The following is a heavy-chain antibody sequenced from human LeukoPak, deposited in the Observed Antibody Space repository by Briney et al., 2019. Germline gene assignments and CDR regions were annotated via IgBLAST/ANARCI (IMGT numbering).Heavy chain of an antibody. J-gene: IGHJ4*02. V-gene: IGHV3-30*18. CDR1: GFTFSSYG. CDR2: ISYDGSNK. CDR3: AKFRISSAITGLAFDY. D-gene: IGHD2-8*02. Sequence: GGSLRLSCAASGFTFSSYGMHWVRQAPGKGLEWVAVISYDGSNKYYADSVKGRFTISRDNSKNTLYLQMNSLRAEDTAVYYCAKFRISSAITGLAFDYWGQGTLVTVSS.